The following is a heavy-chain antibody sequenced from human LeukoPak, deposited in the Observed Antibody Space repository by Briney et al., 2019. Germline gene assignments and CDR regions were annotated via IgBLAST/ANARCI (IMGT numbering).Heavy chain of an antibody. CDR2: ISGNGGST. CDR1: GFTFSTYA. Sequence: GGSLRLSCAASGFTFSTYAMTWVRQAPGKGLEWVSAISGNGGSTYSADSVKGRFTISRDNSKNTLYLQMNSPRAEDTALYYCAKQTAEGDYDFWSGYYGFDYWGQGTLVTVSS. J-gene: IGHJ4*02. V-gene: IGHV3-23*01. CDR3: AKQTAEGDYDFWSGYYGFDY. D-gene: IGHD3-3*01.